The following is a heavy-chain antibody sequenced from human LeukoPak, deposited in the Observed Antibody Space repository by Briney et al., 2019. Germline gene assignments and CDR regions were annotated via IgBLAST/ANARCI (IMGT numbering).Heavy chain of an antibody. CDR1: GSSISDYY. J-gene: IGHJ4*02. CDR2: IHYSGST. Sequence: PSETLSLTCTVSGSSISDYYWSWVRQPPGKGLEWIACIHYSGSTKYNPSLKSRATISVDTSKNQFSLILTSVTAADTAVYFCARGINVGATSKWGQGALVTVSS. D-gene: IGHD1-26*01. CDR3: ARGINVGATSK. V-gene: IGHV4-59*01.